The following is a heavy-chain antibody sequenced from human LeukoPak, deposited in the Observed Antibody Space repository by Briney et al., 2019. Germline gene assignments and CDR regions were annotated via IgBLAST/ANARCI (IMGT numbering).Heavy chain of an antibody. Sequence: PGGSLRLSCAASGFTFSSYWMHWVRQAPGKGLVWVSRIKSDGSSTSYADSVKGRFTISRDNAKNTLYLQMNSLRAEDTAVYYCASFREYDAFDIWGQGTMVTVSS. CDR2: IKSDGSST. V-gene: IGHV3-74*01. CDR1: GFTFSSYW. J-gene: IGHJ3*02. D-gene: IGHD3-10*01. CDR3: ASFREYDAFDI.